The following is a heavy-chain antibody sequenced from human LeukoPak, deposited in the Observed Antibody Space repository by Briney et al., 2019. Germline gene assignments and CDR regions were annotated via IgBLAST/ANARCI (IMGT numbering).Heavy chain of an antibody. CDR1: GFTFSSYG. CDR3: AKDADYYGDYLYYFDY. V-gene: IGHV3-30*02. D-gene: IGHD4-17*01. J-gene: IGHJ4*02. CDR2: IRYDGSNK. Sequence: GGSLRLSCAASGFTFSSYGMHWVRQAPGKGLEWVAFIRYDGSNKYYADSVKGRFTISRDNSKNTLYLQMNSLRAEDTAVYYCAKDADYYGDYLYYFDYWGQGTLVTVSS.